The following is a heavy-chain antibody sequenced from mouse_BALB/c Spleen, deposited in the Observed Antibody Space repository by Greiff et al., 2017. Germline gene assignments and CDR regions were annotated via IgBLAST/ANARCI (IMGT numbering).Heavy chain of an antibody. Sequence: EVHLVESGGGLVKLGGSLKLSCAASGFTFSSYYMSWVRQTPEKRLELVAAINSNGGSTYYPDTVKGRFTISRDNAKNTLYLQMSSLKSEDTALYYCARRDGPYYYAMDYWGQGTSVTVSS. V-gene: IGHV5-6-2*01. CDR2: INSNGGST. CDR3: ARRDGPYYYAMDY. CDR1: GFTFSSYY. J-gene: IGHJ4*01. D-gene: IGHD2-3*01.